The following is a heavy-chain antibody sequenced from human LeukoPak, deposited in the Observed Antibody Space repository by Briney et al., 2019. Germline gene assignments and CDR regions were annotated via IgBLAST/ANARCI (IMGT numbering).Heavy chain of an antibody. J-gene: IGHJ4*02. V-gene: IGHV3-21*01. CDR3: ARDVRLSGYASEGY. D-gene: IGHD5-12*01. CDR1: GFTFSSYS. CDR2: ISSSSSYI. Sequence: GGSLRLSCAASGFTFSSYSMNWVRQAPGRGLEWVSSISSSSSYIYYADSVKGRFTISRDNAKNSLYLQMNSLRAEDTAVYYCARDVRLSGYASEGYWGQGTLVTVSS.